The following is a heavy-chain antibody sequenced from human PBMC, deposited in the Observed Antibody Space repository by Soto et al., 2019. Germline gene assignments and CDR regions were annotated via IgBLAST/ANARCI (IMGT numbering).Heavy chain of an antibody. V-gene: IGHV1-69*13. CDR3: ARDSVAVAGTVPHYFDY. J-gene: IGHJ4*02. CDR2: IIPIFGTA. Sequence: SVKVSCKASGGTFSSYAISWVRQAPGQGLEWMGGIIPIFGTANYAQKFQGRVTITADESTSTAYMELSSLRSEDTAVYYCARDSVAVAGTVPHYFDYWGQGTLVTVSS. CDR1: GGTFSSYA. D-gene: IGHD6-19*01.